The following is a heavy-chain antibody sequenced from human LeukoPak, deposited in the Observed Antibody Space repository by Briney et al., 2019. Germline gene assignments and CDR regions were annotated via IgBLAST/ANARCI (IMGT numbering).Heavy chain of an antibody. CDR1: GFTFSSYT. D-gene: IGHD3-22*01. V-gene: IGHV3-23*01. Sequence: GGSLRLSCAVSGFTFSSYTMSWVRQVPGKGLSWVSHISGSGGTTHYADSVKGRFTISRDNSMNTLYLQMNSLRAEDTAVYYCAKGNFESSGYYSNYFDYWGQGTLVTVSS. CDR3: AKGNFESSGYYSNYFDY. CDR2: ISGSGGTT. J-gene: IGHJ4*02.